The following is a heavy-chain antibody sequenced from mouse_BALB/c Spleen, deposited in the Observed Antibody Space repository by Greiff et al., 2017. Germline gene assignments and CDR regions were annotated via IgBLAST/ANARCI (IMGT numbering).Heavy chain of an antibody. D-gene: IGHD2-14*01. CDR1: GFTFSSYA. CDR3: ARHRYDGSWFAY. V-gene: IGHV5-9-3*01. Sequence: EVKVVESGGGLVKPGGSLKLSCAASGFTFSSYAMSWVRQTPEKRLEWVATISSGGSYTYYPDSVKGRFTISRDNAKNTLYLQMSSLRSEDTAMYYCARHRYDGSWFAYWGQGTLVTVSA. J-gene: IGHJ3*01. CDR2: ISSGGSYT.